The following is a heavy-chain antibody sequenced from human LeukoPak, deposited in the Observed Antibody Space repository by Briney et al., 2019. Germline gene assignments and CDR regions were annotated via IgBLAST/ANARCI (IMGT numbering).Heavy chain of an antibody. CDR1: GFTFTSYA. V-gene: IGHV3-23*01. CDR2: IIGSGSNT. Sequence: GGSLRLSCAAYGFTFTSYAMTWVRQAPGKGLEWVSSIIGSGSNTYYADSVKGRFTISRDNSKNTLYLQMNSLRAEDTAVYYCAKGVLRTGGDYWGQGTLVTVSS. D-gene: IGHD3-16*01. CDR3: AKGVLRTGGDY. J-gene: IGHJ4*02.